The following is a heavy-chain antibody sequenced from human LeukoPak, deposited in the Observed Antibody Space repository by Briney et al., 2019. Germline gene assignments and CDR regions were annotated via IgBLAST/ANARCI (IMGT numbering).Heavy chain of an antibody. Sequence: ASVKVSCKASGGTFSSYAISWVRQAPGQGLEWMGRIIPILGIANYAQKFQGRVTITADKSTSTAYMELSSLRSEDTAVYYCASKGYCSSTSCRYYGMDVWGQGTTVTVSS. CDR2: IIPILGIA. CDR1: GGTFSSYA. V-gene: IGHV1-69*04. CDR3: ASKGYCSSTSCRYYGMDV. J-gene: IGHJ6*02. D-gene: IGHD2-2*01.